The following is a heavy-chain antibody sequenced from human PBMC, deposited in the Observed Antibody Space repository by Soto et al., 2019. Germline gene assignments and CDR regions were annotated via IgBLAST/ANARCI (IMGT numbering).Heavy chain of an antibody. J-gene: IGHJ5*02. CDR2: INHSGST. CDR3: ARRHYDFWSGYYSVYNWFDP. CDR1: GGSFSGYY. V-gene: IGHV4-34*01. Sequence: SETLSLTCAVYGGSFSGYYWSWIRQPPGKGLEWIGEINHSGSTNYNPSLKSRVTISVDTSKNQFSLKLSSVTAADTAVYYCARRHYDFWSGYYSVYNWFDPWGQGTLVTVSS. D-gene: IGHD3-3*01.